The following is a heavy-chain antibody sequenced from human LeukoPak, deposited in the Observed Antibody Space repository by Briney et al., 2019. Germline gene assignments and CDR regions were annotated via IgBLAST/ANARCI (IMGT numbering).Heavy chain of an antibody. Sequence: PGGSLRLSCAASGFTFSSYGMHWVRQAPGKGLEWVAVISYDGSNKYYADSVKGRFTISRDNSKNTLYLQMNSLRAEDTAVYYCAKDSAGRTVTTDFDYWGQGTLVTVSS. V-gene: IGHV3-30*18. D-gene: IGHD4-17*01. J-gene: IGHJ4*02. CDR2: ISYDGSNK. CDR1: GFTFSSYG. CDR3: AKDSAGRTVTTDFDY.